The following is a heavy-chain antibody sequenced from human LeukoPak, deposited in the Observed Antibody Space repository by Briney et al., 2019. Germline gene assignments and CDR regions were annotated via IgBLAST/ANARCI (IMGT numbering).Heavy chain of an antibody. V-gene: IGHV3-23*01. J-gene: IGHJ4*02. CDR3: AKGTITMVRGGHFDY. Sequence: GGTLRLSCAASGFTFSSYGMSWVRQAPGKGLEWVSAISGSGGSTYYADSVKGRFTISRDNSKNTLYLQMNSLRAEDTAVYYCAKGTITMVRGGHFDYWGQGTLVTVSS. D-gene: IGHD3-10*01. CDR1: GFTFSSYG. CDR2: ISGSGGST.